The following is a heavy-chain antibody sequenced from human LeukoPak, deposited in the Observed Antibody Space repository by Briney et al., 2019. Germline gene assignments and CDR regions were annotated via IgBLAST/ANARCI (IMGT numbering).Heavy chain of an antibody. V-gene: IGHV7-4-1*02. CDR2: INTNTGNP. Sequence: ASVKVSCKASGYSFTSYGMNWVRQAPGQGLEWMGWINTNTGNPTYAQGFTGRYVFSLDTSVNTAYLQISSLKAEDTAVYSCARDLGYSPGSSDYWGQGTLVTVSS. CDR1: GYSFTSYG. CDR3: ARDLGYSPGSSDY. D-gene: IGHD4-11*01. J-gene: IGHJ4*02.